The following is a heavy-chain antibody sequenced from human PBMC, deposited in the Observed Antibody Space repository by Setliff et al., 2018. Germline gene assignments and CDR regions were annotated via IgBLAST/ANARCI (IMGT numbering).Heavy chain of an antibody. CDR1: GITFSNYW. CDR2: IKQDGSES. Sequence: AGGSLRLSCAVSGITFSNYWMSWVRQAPGKGLEWVANIKQDGSESYYVDSVKGRLTMSRDNAKNSLYLQMNSLRVEDTAVYYCAVVHWTTNWFLHYWGQGTLVTVSS. J-gene: IGHJ4*01. CDR3: AVVHWTTNWFLHY. V-gene: IGHV3-7*01. D-gene: IGHD7-27*01.